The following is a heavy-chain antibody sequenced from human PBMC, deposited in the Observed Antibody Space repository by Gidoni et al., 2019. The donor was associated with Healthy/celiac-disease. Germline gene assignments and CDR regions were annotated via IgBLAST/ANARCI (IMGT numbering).Heavy chain of an antibody. J-gene: IGHJ3*02. CDR2: IYSGGST. CDR3: ARGGVDAFDI. Sequence: EVQLVASGGGLIQPGWSLRLSCDDCGFTVSCNYMSWVRPAPGNGLEWVSVIYSGGSTYCAEAVKCGFTISRDNSKNTLYLQMNSLRAQYTAVYYCARGGVDAFDIWGQWTMVTVSS. V-gene: IGHV3-53*01. D-gene: IGHD3-10*01. CDR1: GFTVSCNY.